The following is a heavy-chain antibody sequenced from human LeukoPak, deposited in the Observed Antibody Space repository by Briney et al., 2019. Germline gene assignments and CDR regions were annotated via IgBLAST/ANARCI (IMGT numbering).Heavy chain of an antibody. J-gene: IGHJ6*02. CDR3: ARDHQYYYDYSGFGGMDV. V-gene: IGHV1-18*01. CDR2: ISAYTGNI. CDR1: GYTFTSYG. D-gene: IGHD3-22*01. Sequence: ASVKVSCKASGYTFTSYGISWVRQAPGQGLEWMGWISAYTGNINYAQKLQGRVTMTADTSTTTAYMELRSLRSDDTAVYYCARDHQYYYDYSGFGGMDVWGQGTTVTVSS.